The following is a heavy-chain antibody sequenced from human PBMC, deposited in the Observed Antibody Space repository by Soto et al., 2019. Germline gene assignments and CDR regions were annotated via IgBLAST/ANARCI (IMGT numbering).Heavy chain of an antibody. D-gene: IGHD3-10*01. CDR2: IRSKANSYAT. J-gene: IGHJ6*02. CDR1: GFTFSGSA. Sequence: EVQLVESGGGLVQPGGSLKLSCAASGFTFSGSAMHWVRQASGKGLEWVGRIRSKANSYATAYAASVKGRFTISRDDSKTKAYLHMNSLKPEDTAVYYCTSLSRYYGSGTGRARDSYDGMDVWGQGTTVTVSS. V-gene: IGHV3-73*02. CDR3: TSLSRYYGSGTGRARDSYDGMDV.